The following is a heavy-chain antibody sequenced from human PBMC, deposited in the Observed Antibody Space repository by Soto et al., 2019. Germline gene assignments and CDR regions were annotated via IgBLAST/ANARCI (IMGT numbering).Heavy chain of an antibody. D-gene: IGHD3-3*01. CDR3: AKANPTIFGVVTPYFDY. CDR2: ISGSGGST. J-gene: IGHJ4*02. V-gene: IGHV3-23*01. Sequence: GWSLRLSCAASGFTFSSYAMSWVRQAPGKGLEWVSAISGSGGSTYYADSVKGRFTISRDNSKNTLYLQMNSLRAEDTAVYYCAKANPTIFGVVTPYFDYWGQGTLVTVSS. CDR1: GFTFSSYA.